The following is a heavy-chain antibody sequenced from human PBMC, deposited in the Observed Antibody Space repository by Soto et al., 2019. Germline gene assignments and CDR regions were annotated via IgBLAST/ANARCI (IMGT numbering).Heavy chain of an antibody. D-gene: IGHD3-22*01. CDR1: DGSISSSNW. Sequence: SEPLSLTCAVSDGSISSSNWWSWVRQPPGRGLEWIGEIYHSGSTNYNPSLKSRVTISVDKSKNQFSLKLSSVTAADTAVYYCARLLGHYYDSSGYLLYYYYYGMDVWGQGTTVT. CDR3: ARLLGHYYDSSGYLLYYYYYGMDV. J-gene: IGHJ6*02. V-gene: IGHV4-4*02. CDR2: IYHSGST.